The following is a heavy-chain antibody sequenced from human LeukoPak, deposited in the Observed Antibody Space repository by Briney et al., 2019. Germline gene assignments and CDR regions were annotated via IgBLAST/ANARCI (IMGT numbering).Heavy chain of an antibody. CDR2: INHSGST. V-gene: IGHV4-34*01. D-gene: IGHD5-24*01. J-gene: IGHJ4*02. Sequence: SGGSLRLSCAASGLTVSSNYMTWIRQPPGKGLEWIGEINHSGSTNYNPSLKSRVTISVDTSKNQFSLKLSSVTAADTAVYYCARERGGSRDGYNYGISLDYWGQGTLVTVSS. CDR1: GLTVSSNY. CDR3: ARERGGSRDGYNYGISLDY.